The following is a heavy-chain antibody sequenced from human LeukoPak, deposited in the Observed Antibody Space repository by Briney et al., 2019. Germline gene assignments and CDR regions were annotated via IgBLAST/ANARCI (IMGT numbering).Heavy chain of an antibody. CDR3: ATRQWLAPPPDS. CDR1: GFTFSEYW. Sequence: GGSLRLSCAASGFTFSEYWMLWVRHAPGEGLECVSRINTDGTTTTYADPVKGRFTVSRDNADNTMFLQMNSVRDEDTAVYYCATRQWLAPPPDSWGQGTPVTLSS. J-gene: IGHJ4*02. V-gene: IGHV3-74*01. D-gene: IGHD6-19*01. CDR2: INTDGTTT.